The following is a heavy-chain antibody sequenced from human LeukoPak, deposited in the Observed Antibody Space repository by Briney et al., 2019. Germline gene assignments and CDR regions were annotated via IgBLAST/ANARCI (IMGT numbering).Heavy chain of an antibody. Sequence: GGSQRLSCAASGFTFSGYAMHWVRLAPGKGLEWVAVTSYDGGIKKYADSVKGRFTISRDNSKNTLYLQMNSLRAEDTAVYYCARTRVDAFDIWGQGTMVTVSS. CDR1: GFTFSGYA. CDR2: TSYDGGIK. CDR3: ARTRVDAFDI. J-gene: IGHJ3*02. V-gene: IGHV3-30*04.